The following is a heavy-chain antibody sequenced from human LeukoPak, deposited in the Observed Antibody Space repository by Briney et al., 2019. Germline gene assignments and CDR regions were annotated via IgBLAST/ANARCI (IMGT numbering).Heavy chain of an antibody. CDR1: GFTFDDYA. CDR3: ATARNFRFEY. CDR2: MNGEGTTI. Sequence: GGSLRLSCAASGFTFDDYAMHWVRQAPGKGLMWVSRMNGEGTTIDYADSVKGRFTVSRDYAKNTLFLQMNNLRTEDTALYFCATARNFRFEYWGQGSLVIVSA. D-gene: IGHD1-7*01. V-gene: IGHV3-74*01. J-gene: IGHJ4*02.